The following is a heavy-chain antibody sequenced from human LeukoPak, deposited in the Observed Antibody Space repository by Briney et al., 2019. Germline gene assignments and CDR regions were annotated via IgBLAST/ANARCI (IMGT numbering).Heavy chain of an antibody. CDR3: AKSLVLRKSRGY. CDR1: GFTFSSYG. J-gene: IGHJ4*02. V-gene: IGHV3-23*01. D-gene: IGHD3-16*02. Sequence: GGSLILSCAASGFTFSSYGMSWVRQAPGKGLEWVSGISGSGDSTYYADSVKGRFTISRDNSKNTLYVQMNSLRAEDTAVYYCAKSLVLRKSRGYWGQGTLVTVSS. CDR2: ISGSGDST.